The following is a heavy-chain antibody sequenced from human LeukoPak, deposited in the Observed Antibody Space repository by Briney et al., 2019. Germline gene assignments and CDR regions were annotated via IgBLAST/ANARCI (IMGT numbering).Heavy chain of an antibody. V-gene: IGHV1-69*13. CDR3: ARGRYFDWLSSSYYYYGMDV. Sequence: SVKVSCKASGGTFSSYAISWVRQAPGQGLEWMGGIIPIFGTANYAQKFQGRVTITADESTSTAYMELSSLRSEDTAVYYCARGRYFDWLSSSYYYYGMDVWGQGATVTVSS. D-gene: IGHD3-9*01. CDR1: GGTFSSYA. J-gene: IGHJ6*02. CDR2: IIPIFGTA.